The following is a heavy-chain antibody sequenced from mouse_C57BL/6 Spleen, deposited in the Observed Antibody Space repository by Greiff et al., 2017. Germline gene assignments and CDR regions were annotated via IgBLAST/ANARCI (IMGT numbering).Heavy chain of an antibody. V-gene: IGHV1-55*01. D-gene: IGHD2-1*01. Sequence: QVQLQQPGAELVKPGASVKMSCKASGYTFTSYWITWVKQRPGQGLEWIGDIYPGSGSTNYNEKFKSKATLTVDTSSSTAYMQLSSLTSEDSAVYYCASDGYYGNSFDYWGQGTTLTVSS. CDR2: IYPGSGST. CDR1: GYTFTSYW. J-gene: IGHJ2*01. CDR3: ASDGYYGNSFDY.